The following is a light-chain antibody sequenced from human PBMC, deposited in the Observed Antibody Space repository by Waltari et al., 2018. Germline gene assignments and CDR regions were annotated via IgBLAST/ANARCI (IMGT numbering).Light chain of an antibody. V-gene: IGLV2-23*01. CDR3: CSYAGSGSWV. J-gene: IGLJ3*02. CDR1: SRDVGPYNL. Sequence: QSALTQPASVSGSPGQSISISCIGTSRDVGPYNLVSWYQHHPGKAPKLIVFEARKRPSGVSNRCSGSKAANTASLIISGLQADDEADYYCCSYAGSGSWVFGGGTKVTVI. CDR2: EAR.